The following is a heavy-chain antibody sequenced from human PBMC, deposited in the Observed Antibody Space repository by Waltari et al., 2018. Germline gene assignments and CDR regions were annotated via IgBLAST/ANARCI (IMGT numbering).Heavy chain of an antibody. CDR2: IIPIFGTA. V-gene: IGHV1-69*01. CDR3: ARETTGYSSSWGRAFDI. Sequence: QVQLVQSGAEVKKPGASVKVSCKASGYTFTGYYMHWVRQAPGQGLEWMGGIIPIFGTANYAQKFQGRVTITADESTSTAYMELSSLRSEDTAVYYCARETTGYSSSWGRAFDIWGQGTMVTVSS. J-gene: IGHJ3*02. CDR1: GYTFTGYY. D-gene: IGHD6-13*01.